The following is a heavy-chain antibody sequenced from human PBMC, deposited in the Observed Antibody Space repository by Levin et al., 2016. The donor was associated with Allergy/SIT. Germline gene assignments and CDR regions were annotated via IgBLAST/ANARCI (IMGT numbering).Heavy chain of an antibody. CDR2: IYYSGTT. D-gene: IGHD2-15*01. CDR1: GGSISSADYY. Sequence: GSLRLSCTVSGGSISSADYYWTWIRQPPGKGLEWLGNIYYSGTTYYNPALKSRVTISVDTSKNQFSLKLSSVTTADTAVYYCARSGTEAIEYWGQGTLVTVSS. J-gene: IGHJ4*02. V-gene: IGHV4-39*07. CDR3: ARSGTEAIEY.